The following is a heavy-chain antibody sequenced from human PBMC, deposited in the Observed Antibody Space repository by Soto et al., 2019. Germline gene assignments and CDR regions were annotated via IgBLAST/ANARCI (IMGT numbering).Heavy chain of an antibody. J-gene: IGHJ5*02. Sequence: SVKVSCKASGGTFSSYAISWVRQAPGQGLEWMGGIIPIFGTANYAQKFQGRVTITADESTSTAYMELSSLRSEDTAVYYCARDCGCLVGATTPYWYYPWGQGTLVTVSA. D-gene: IGHD1-26*01. V-gene: IGHV1-69*13. CDR2: IIPIFGTA. CDR3: ARDCGCLVGATTPYWYYP. CDR1: GGTFSSYA.